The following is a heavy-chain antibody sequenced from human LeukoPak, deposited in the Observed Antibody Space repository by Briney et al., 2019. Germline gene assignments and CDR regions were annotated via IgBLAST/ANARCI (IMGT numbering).Heavy chain of an antibody. Sequence: SETLSLTCAVYGGSFNGYSWSWIRQPPREGLEWIGEINHSGGTNYNPSLNSRVTISVDTSKNQFSLKLRSVTAADTAVYYCARVCLWGGSCYVYYNGMDVWGQGTTVTVSS. CDR3: ARVCLWGGSCYVYYNGMDV. CDR2: INHSGGT. J-gene: IGHJ6*02. V-gene: IGHV4-34*01. D-gene: IGHD2-2*01. CDR1: GGSFNGYS.